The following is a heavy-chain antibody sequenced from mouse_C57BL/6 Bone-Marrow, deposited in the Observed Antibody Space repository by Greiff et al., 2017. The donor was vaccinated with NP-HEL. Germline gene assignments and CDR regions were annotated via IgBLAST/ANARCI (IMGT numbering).Heavy chain of an antibody. V-gene: IGHV1-69*01. Sequence: QVQLQQPGAELVMPGASVKLSCKASGYTFTSYWMHWVKQRPGQGLEWIGEIDPSDSYTNYNQKFKGKSTLTVDKSSSTAYMQLSSLTSEDSAVYYCARYGGLRWYFDVWGTGTTVTVSS. D-gene: IGHD2-2*01. J-gene: IGHJ1*03. CDR2: IDPSDSYT. CDR1: GYTFTSYW. CDR3: ARYGGLRWYFDV.